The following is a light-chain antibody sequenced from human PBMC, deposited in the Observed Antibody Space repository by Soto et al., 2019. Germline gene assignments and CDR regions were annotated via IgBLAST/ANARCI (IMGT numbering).Light chain of an antibody. Sequence: QSVLTQPPSVSGATGQRVTISFTGSSSKIGAGYDVHWYQHRPGTAHKLRIHGNGNRPSGVPDRFSGSNSGTSAALASTGLHAGDESDYYCQSYDSSLSGSYVVGTGTKLTVL. CDR3: QSYDSSLSGSYV. CDR1: SSKIGAGYD. CDR2: GNG. V-gene: IGLV1-40*01. J-gene: IGLJ1*01.